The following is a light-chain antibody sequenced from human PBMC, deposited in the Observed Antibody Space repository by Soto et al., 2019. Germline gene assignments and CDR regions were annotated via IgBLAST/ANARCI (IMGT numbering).Light chain of an antibody. CDR3: QQSYTLPRT. CDR1: QNIGKY. V-gene: IGKV1-39*01. J-gene: IGKJ2*01. CDR2: GAS. Sequence: DIQMTQSPSSLSASSGDRVTITFRASQNIGKYLIWYQQKPGRPPKVLVYGASNLQSGVSSRFSGDGFGTEFSLTINSLRPEDFETYYCQQSYTLPRTFGQGT.